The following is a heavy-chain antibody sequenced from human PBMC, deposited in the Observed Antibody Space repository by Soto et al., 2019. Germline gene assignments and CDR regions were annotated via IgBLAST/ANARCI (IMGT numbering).Heavy chain of an antibody. CDR2: INAGNGNT. CDR3: ARAPLAPTYDHYDFWSGYYSRYYFDY. CDR1: GYTFTSYA. D-gene: IGHD3-3*01. J-gene: IGHJ4*01. Sequence: ASVKVSCKASGYTFTSYAMHWVRQAPGQRLEWMGWINAGNGNTKYSQKFQGRVTITRDTSASTAYMELSSLRSEDTAVYYCARAPLAPTYDHYDFWSGYYSRYYFDYWGQGTLVTVSS. V-gene: IGHV1-3*01.